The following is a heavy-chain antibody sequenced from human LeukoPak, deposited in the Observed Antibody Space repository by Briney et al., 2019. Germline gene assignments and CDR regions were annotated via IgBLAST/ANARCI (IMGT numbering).Heavy chain of an antibody. J-gene: IGHJ4*02. CDR2: VDPEDGET. CDR3: ATDFSGLWSGYSFDY. V-gene: IGHV1-69-2*01. CDR1: GYTFTDYY. Sequence: ASVKVSCKVSGYTFTDYYMHWVQQAPGKGLEWMGLVDPEDGETIYAEKFQGRVTITADTSTDTAYMELSSLRSEDTAVYYCATDFSGLWSGYSFDYWGQGTLVTVSS. D-gene: IGHD3-3*01.